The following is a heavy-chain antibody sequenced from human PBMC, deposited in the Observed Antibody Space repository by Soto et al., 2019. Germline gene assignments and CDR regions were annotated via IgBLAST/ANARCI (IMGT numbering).Heavy chain of an antibody. D-gene: IGHD3-22*01. CDR2: IYYSGST. CDR1: GGSISSSSYY. V-gene: IGHV4-39*01. Sequence: SETLSLTCTVSGGSISSSSYYWGWIRQPPGKGLEWIGSIYYSGSTYYNPSLKSRVTISVDTSKNQFSLKLSSVTAADTAVYYCASLPYPPAYYYDSSGYFNAFDIWGQGTMVTVSS. J-gene: IGHJ3*02. CDR3: ASLPYPPAYYYDSSGYFNAFDI.